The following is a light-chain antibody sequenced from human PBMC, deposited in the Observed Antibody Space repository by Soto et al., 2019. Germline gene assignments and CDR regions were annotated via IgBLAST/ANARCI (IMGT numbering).Light chain of an antibody. V-gene: IGKV3-20*01. CDR2: VAS. CDR1: QSVSSSF. Sequence: EIGLTQSPGTLSLSPGERATLSFRASQSVSSSFLAWSQQKPGQAPRLLIDVASSRDTGILDRFSGSGSGTDFTLTITTPGPDDCAVYYCQQYGSSPRTFGQGTKVDIK. J-gene: IGKJ1*01. CDR3: QQYGSSPRT.